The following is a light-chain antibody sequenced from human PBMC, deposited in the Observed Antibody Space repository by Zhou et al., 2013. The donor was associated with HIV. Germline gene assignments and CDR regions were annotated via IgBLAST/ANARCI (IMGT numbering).Light chain of an antibody. CDR2: DAS. CDR1: QDISNY. CDR3: QQYDNLPT. V-gene: IGKV1-33*01. J-gene: IGKJ4*01. Sequence: DIQMTQSPSSLSASVGDRVTITCQASQDISNYLNWYQQKPGKAPKLLIYDASHLETGVPSRFSGSGSGTDFIFTISSLQPEDIATYYCQQYDNLPTFGGGTKVE.